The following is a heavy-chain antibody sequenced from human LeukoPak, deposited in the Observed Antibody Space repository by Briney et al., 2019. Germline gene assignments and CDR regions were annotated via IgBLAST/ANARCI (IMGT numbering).Heavy chain of an antibody. Sequence: SETLSLTCTVSGYSISSGYYWGWIRQPPGKGLEWIGNIYHSGSTYYNPSLKSRVTISVDTSKNQFSLKLSSVTAADTAVYYCARLDYGDYDDAFDIWGQGTMVTVSS. CDR1: GYSISSGYY. J-gene: IGHJ3*02. V-gene: IGHV4-38-2*02. CDR2: IYHSGST. D-gene: IGHD4-17*01. CDR3: ARLDYGDYDDAFDI.